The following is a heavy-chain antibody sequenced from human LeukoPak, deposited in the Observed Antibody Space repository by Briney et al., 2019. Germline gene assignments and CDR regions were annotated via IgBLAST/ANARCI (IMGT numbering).Heavy chain of an antibody. CDR2: IYYGGST. V-gene: IGHV4-39*07. CDR1: GDSISSNSYY. J-gene: IGHJ3*02. CDR3: AREKGDSSSWDRAFDI. Sequence: SETLSLTCTVSGDSISSNSYYWGWIRQPPGKGLEWIGTIYYGGSTYYNPSLKSRVTISVDTSKNQFSLRLSSVTAADTAVYYCAREKGDSSSWDRAFDIWGQGTMVTVSS. D-gene: IGHD6-13*01.